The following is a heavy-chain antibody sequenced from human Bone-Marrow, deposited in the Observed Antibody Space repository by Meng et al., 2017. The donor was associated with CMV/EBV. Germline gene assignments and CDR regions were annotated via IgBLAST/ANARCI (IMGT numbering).Heavy chain of an antibody. D-gene: IGHD2-21*01. CDR1: GGTFSSYA. J-gene: IGHJ3*02. CDR2: IIPIFGTA. CDR3: ARSDRAYCGGDCYSAFDI. Sequence: SVKVSCKASGGTFSSYAISWVRQAPGQGLEWMGGIIPIFGTANYAQKFQGRVTITTDESTSTAYMELSSLRSEDTAVDYCARSDRAYCGGDCYSAFDIWGQGTMVTVSS. V-gene: IGHV1-69*05.